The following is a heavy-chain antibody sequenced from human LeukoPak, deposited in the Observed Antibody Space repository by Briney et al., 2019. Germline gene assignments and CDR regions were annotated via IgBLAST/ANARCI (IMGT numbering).Heavy chain of an antibody. CDR1: GGSFSGYY. CDR3: ARGSVSFRETIFGVVIPYYYFDY. J-gene: IGHJ4*02. V-gene: IGHV4-34*01. D-gene: IGHD3-3*01. Sequence: SETLPLTCAVYGGSFSGYYWSWIRQPPGKGLEWIGEINHSGSTNYNPSLKSRVTISVDTSKNQFSLKLSSVTAADTAVYYCARGSVSFRETIFGVVIPYYYFDYWGQGTLVTVSS. CDR2: INHSGST.